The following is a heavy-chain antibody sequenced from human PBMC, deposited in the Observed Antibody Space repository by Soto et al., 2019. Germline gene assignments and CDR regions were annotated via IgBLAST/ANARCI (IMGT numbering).Heavy chain of an antibody. J-gene: IGHJ4*02. CDR1: GFTFSSYA. CDR3: AKGRGYSSSWYDY. CDR2: ISGSGGST. D-gene: IGHD6-13*01. Sequence: HPGGSLRLSCAATGFTFSSYAMSWVRQAPGKGLEWVSAISGSGGSTYYADSVKGRFTISRDNSKNTLYLQMNSLRAEDTAVYYCAKGRGYSSSWYDYWGQGTLVTVSS. V-gene: IGHV3-23*01.